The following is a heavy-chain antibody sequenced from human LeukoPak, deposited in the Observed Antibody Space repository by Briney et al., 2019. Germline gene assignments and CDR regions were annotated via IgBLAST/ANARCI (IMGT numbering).Heavy chain of an antibody. Sequence: ASVKVSCKASGYTFTSYGISWVRPAPGQGLEWMGWISADNADTNYAPKLQGRVAITTDTSMSTAYMELRSLRSDDTAVYYCARDGWNKGWTPFDYWGQGTLVTVSS. CDR3: ARDGWNKGWTPFDY. J-gene: IGHJ4*02. CDR1: GYTFTSYG. CDR2: ISADNADT. D-gene: IGHD1/OR15-1a*01. V-gene: IGHV1-18*01.